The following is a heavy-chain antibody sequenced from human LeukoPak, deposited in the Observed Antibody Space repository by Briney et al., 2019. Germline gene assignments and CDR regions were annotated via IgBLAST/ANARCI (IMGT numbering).Heavy chain of an antibody. CDR3: ARGGRWELPRPYAFDI. V-gene: IGHV1-18*01. CDR2: ISAYNGHT. CDR1: GYTFTSYG. J-gene: IGHJ3*02. D-gene: IGHD1-26*01. Sequence: RASVKVSCKASGYTFTSYGISWVRQAPGQGLEWMGWISAYNGHTNYAQKLQGRVTMTTDTSTSTVYMKLRSLRSDDTAFYYCARGGRWELPRPYAFDIWGQGTMVTVSS.